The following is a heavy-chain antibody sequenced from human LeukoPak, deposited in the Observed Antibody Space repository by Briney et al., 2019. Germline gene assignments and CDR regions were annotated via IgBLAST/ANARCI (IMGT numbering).Heavy chain of an antibody. CDR2: IRYDGSNK. CDR1: GFTFSSYG. J-gene: IGHJ4*02. CDR3: AKTYYYDSTGSDY. D-gene: IGHD3-22*01. Sequence: PGGSLRLSCAASGFTFSSYGMHWVRQAPGKGLEWVAFIRYDGSNKYYAGSVKGRFTISRDNSKNTLYLQMNSLRAEDTAVYYCAKTYYYDSTGSDYWGQGTLVTVSS. V-gene: IGHV3-30*02.